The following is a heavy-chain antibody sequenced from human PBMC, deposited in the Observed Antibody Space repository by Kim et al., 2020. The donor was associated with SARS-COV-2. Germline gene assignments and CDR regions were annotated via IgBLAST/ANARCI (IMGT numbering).Heavy chain of an antibody. D-gene: IGHD1-26*01. CDR2: IIPILGIA. CDR1: GGTFSSYA. V-gene: IGHV1-69*04. CDR3: ARGEWELPRLVAVDY. Sequence: SVKVSCKASGGTFSSYAISWVRQAPGQGLEWMGRIIPILGIANYAQKFQGRVTITADKSTSTAYMELSSLRSEDTAVYYCARGEWELPRLVAVDYWGQGTLVTVSS. J-gene: IGHJ4*02.